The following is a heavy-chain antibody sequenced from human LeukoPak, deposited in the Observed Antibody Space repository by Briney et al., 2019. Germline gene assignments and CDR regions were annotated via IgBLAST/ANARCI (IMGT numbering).Heavy chain of an antibody. CDR1: GYTFTSYD. J-gene: IGHJ6*03. D-gene: IGHD5-18*01. V-gene: IGHV1-8*01. CDR2: MNPNSGNT. Sequence: ASVKVSCKASGYTFTSYDINWVRQATGQGLEWMGWMNPNSGNTGYAQKFQGRVTMTRNTSISTAYMELSSLRSEDTAVYYCAKGYSAGYYYYYMDVWGKGTTVTISS. CDR3: AKGYSAGYYYYYMDV.